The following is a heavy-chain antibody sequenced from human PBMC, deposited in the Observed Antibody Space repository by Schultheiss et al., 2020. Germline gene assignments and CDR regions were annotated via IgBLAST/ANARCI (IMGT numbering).Heavy chain of an antibody. Sequence: GGSLRLSCAVSGVTFTNYWIHWVRQVPGKGLEWVSAISGSGGSTYYADSVKGRFTISRDNSKNTLYLQMNSLRAEDTAVYYCARMSSDSWNYDFDYWGQGTLVTVSS. CDR3: ARMSSDSWNYDFDY. V-gene: IGHV3-23*01. D-gene: IGHD1-7*01. CDR2: ISGSGGST. CDR1: GVTFTNYW. J-gene: IGHJ4*02.